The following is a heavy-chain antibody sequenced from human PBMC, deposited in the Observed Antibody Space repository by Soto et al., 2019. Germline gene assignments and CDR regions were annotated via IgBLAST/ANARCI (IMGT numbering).Heavy chain of an antibody. CDR3: ARDRTGTTLG. CDR1: GFTVGSNY. CDR2: IYSGGST. D-gene: IGHD1-7*01. J-gene: IGHJ4*02. Sequence: QPGGSLRLSCAASGFTVGSNYMSWVRQAPGKGLEWVSVIYSGGSTYYADSVKGRFTISRDNSKNTLYLQMNSLRAEDTAVYYCARDRTGTTLGWGQGTLVTVSS. V-gene: IGHV3-66*01.